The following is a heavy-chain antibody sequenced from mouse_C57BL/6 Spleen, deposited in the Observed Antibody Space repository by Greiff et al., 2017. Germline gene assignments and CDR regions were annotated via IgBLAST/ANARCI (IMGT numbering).Heavy chain of an antibody. J-gene: IGHJ3*01. V-gene: IGHV1-52*01. CDR1: GYTFTSYW. Sequence: VQLQQSGAELVRPGSSVKLSCKASGYTFTSYWMHWVKQRPIQGLEWIGNIDPSDSETHYNQKFKDKATLTVDKSSSTAYMQLSSLTSEDSAVYYCVITTVVANPFAYWGQGTLVTVSA. CDR3: VITTVVANPFAY. CDR2: IDPSDSET. D-gene: IGHD1-1*01.